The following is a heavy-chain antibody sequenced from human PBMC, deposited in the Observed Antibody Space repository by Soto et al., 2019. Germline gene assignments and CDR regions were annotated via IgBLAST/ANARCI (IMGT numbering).Heavy chain of an antibody. CDR2: INGGNGNT. D-gene: IGHD4-4*01. CDR1: EYTFTSYT. J-gene: IGHJ4*02. V-gene: IGHV1-3*01. Sequence: VKVSCKASEYTFTSYTMHWARQAPGQRLEWMGWINGGNGNTKYSQKFQGRVTITRDTSASTAYMELSSLRPDDTAVYYCARELQGLYYFDYWGQGTLVTVSS. CDR3: ARELQGLYYFDY.